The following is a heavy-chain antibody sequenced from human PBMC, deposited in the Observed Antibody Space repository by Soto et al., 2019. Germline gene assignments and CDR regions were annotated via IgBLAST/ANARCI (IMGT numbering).Heavy chain of an antibody. J-gene: IGHJ6*02. CDR3: ARDLGQLLYYYGMEV. CDR1: GFTFSSYA. CDR2: ISYDGSNK. D-gene: IGHD2-2*01. V-gene: IGHV3-30-3*01. Sequence: PGGSLRLSCAASGFTFSSYAMHWVRQAPGKGLEWVAVISYDGSNKYYADSVKGRFTISRDNSKNTLYLQMNSLRAEDTAVYYCARDLGQLLYYYGMEVWGQGTTVTVSS.